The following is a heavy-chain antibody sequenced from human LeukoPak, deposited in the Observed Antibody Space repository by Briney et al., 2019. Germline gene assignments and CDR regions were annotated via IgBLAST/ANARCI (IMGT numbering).Heavy chain of an antibody. CDR3: ARITMVREVIMPPDY. CDR1: GYSFTSYW. CDR2: IYPGDSDT. V-gene: IGHV5-51*01. J-gene: IGHJ4*02. D-gene: IGHD3-10*01. Sequence: GESLKISCKGSGYSFTSYWIGWVRQMPGKGLEWMGIIYPGDSDTRYSPSFQGQVTISADKSISTAYLQWSSLKASDTAMYYCARITMVREVIMPPDYWGQGTLVTVSS.